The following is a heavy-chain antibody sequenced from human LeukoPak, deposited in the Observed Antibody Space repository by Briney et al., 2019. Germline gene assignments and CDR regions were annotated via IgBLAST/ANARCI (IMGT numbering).Heavy chain of an antibody. CDR3: AKSFRILTGYWDDAFNI. Sequence: GGSLRLSCAASGFTFSSYAISWVRQAPGKGLEWVSSISGRGGSTYYADSVEGRFTISRENSKNTLYLQMNSLRADDTAVYYCAKSFRILTGYWDDAFNIWGQGAMVTVSS. J-gene: IGHJ3*02. D-gene: IGHD3-9*01. CDR2: ISGRGGST. V-gene: IGHV3-23*01. CDR1: GFTFSSYA.